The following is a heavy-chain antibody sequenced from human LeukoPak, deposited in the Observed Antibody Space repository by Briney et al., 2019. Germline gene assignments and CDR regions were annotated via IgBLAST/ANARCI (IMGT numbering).Heavy chain of an antibody. CDR2: INHSGST. CDR1: GGSFSGYY. J-gene: IGHJ4*02. D-gene: IGHD6-19*01. Sequence: SETLSLTCAVYGGSFSGYYWSWLRQPPGKGLEWIGEINHSGSTNYNPSLKSRVTISVDTSKNQFSLKLSSVTAADTAVYYCASYSSGWYYFDYWGQGTLVTVSS. V-gene: IGHV4-34*01. CDR3: ASYSSGWYYFDY.